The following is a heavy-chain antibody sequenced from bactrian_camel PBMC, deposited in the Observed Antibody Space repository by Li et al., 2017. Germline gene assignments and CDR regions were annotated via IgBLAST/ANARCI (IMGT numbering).Heavy chain of an antibody. CDR3: AADMGPMGRGRLCSSYLYEYNY. D-gene: IGHD4*01. V-gene: IGHV3-3*01. CDR2: IRRSGGET. CDR1: GHSRGSNC. J-gene: IGHJ4*01. Sequence: VQLVESGGGSVQTGGSLRLSCVVSGHSRGSNCVGWYRLPPGRAPAEREGIAAIRRSGGETWYAGSVKGRFTISQDNAKNTVYLQMNSLKPEDTAVYYCAADMGPMGRGRLCSSYLYEYNYWGQGTQVTVS.